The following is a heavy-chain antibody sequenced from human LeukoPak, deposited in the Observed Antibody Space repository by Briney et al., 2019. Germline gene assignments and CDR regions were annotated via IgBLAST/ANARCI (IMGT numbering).Heavy chain of an antibody. V-gene: IGHV4-59*01. CDR2: IYYSGST. J-gene: IGHJ4*02. D-gene: IGHD2-2*02. CDR1: GGSISSYY. Sequence: SETLSLTCTVSGGSISSYYWSWIRQPPGKGLEWIGYIYYSGSTNYNPSLKSRVTISVDTSKNQFSLKLSSVTAADTAVYYCARESRYCSSTSCYKVLDYWGQGTLVTVSS. CDR3: ARESRYCSSTSCYKVLDY.